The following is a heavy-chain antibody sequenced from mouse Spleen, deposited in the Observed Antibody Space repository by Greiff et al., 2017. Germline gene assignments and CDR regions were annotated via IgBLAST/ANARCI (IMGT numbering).Heavy chain of an antibody. V-gene: IGHV15-2*01. D-gene: IGHD1-1*01. CDR3: ARPGNYYGSISNYAMDY. CDR2: ILPSIGRT. J-gene: IGHJ4*01. CDR1: DSEVFPIAY. Sequence: QVQLKESGSELRSPGSSVKLSCKDFDSEVFPIAYMSWVRQKPGHGFEWIGGILPSIGRTIYGEKFEDKATLDADTLSNTAYLELNSLTSEDSAIYYCARPGNYYGSISNYAMDYWGQGTSVTVSS.